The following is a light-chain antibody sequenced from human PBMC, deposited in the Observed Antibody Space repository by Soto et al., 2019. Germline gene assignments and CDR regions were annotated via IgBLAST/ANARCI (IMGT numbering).Light chain of an antibody. CDR1: QSVSSY. CDR2: DAS. CDR3: QQCGTSPLP. V-gene: IGKV3-15*01. J-gene: IGKJ4*01. Sequence: IVMTQSPATLSVSPGKRANLSCRASQSVSSYLAWYQQKPGLPPRLLIYDASTRATGIPDRFSGSGSGTDFTLTSSRLKSADFPVYYCQQCGTSPLPSGGGTKVELK.